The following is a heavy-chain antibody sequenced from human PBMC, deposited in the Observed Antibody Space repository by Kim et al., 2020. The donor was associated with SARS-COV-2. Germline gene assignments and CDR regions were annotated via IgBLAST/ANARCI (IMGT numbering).Heavy chain of an antibody. CDR3: AREEGMATKEIDY. CDR1: GFTFSNYG. V-gene: IGHV3-33*01. D-gene: IGHD5-12*01. Sequence: GGSLRLSCAASGFTFSNYGMHWVRQAPGKGLEWVAVIWNDGSYKYYVDSVKGRFTISRDNSKNTLYLEMNSLRAEDTATYYCAREEGMATKEIDYWGQGTLVTVSS. J-gene: IGHJ4*02. CDR2: IWNDGSYK.